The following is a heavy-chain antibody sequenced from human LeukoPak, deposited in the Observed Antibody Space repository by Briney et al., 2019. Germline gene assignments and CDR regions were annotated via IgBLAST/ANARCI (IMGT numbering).Heavy chain of an antibody. J-gene: IGHJ4*02. V-gene: IGHV4-39*07. CDR3: ARESYSSGWYRFDY. CDR2: IYYSGST. Sequence: IPSETLSLTCTVSGGSISSSSYYWGWIRQPPGKGLEWIGSIYYSGSTNYNPSLKSRVTISVDTSKNQFSLKLSSVTAADTAVYYCARESYSSGWYRFDYWGQGTLVTVSS. D-gene: IGHD6-19*01. CDR1: GGSISSSSYY.